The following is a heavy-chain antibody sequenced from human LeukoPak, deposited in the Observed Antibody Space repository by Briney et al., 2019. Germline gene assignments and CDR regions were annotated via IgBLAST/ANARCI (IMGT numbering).Heavy chain of an antibody. Sequence: SETLSLTCTVSGYSISSGYYWSWIRQPPGKGLEWIGYIYYSGSTNYNPSLKSRVTISVDTSKNQFSLKLSSVTAADTAVYYCATVPRCSSTSCYPNWGQGTLVTVSS. V-gene: IGHV4-38-2*02. D-gene: IGHD2-2*01. CDR2: IYYSGST. CDR3: ATVPRCSSTSCYPN. CDR1: GYSISSGYY. J-gene: IGHJ4*02.